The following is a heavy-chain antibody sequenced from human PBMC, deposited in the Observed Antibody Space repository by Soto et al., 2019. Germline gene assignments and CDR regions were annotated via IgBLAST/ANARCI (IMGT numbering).Heavy chain of an antibody. V-gene: IGHV3-9*01. CDR2: ISWNSGSI. CDR1: GFTFDDYA. Sequence: EVQLVESGGGLVQPGRSLRLSCAASGFTFDDYAMHWVRQAPGKGLEWVSGISWNSGSIGYADSVKGRFTISRDNAKNSLYLQMNRLRAEDTALYYCAKDIGRGYSYGCDYWGQGTLVTVSS. CDR3: AKDIGRGYSYGCDY. J-gene: IGHJ4*02. D-gene: IGHD5-18*01.